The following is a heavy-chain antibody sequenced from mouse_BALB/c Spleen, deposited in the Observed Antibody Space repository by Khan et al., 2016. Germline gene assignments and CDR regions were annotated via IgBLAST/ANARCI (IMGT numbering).Heavy chain of an antibody. J-gene: IGHJ3*01. V-gene: IGHV1-39*01. CDR3: ARGYAAWFVY. CDR1: GYSFTGYN. D-gene: IGHD2-14*01. Sequence: IQLVQSGPELEKPGASVKISCKASGYSFTGYNMNWVKQSNGKSLEWIGNIDPYYGVTSYNQKFKGKATLTVAKSSSTAYMQLKSLTSEDSAVYYCARGYAAWFVYWGQGTLVTVSA. CDR2: IDPYYGVT.